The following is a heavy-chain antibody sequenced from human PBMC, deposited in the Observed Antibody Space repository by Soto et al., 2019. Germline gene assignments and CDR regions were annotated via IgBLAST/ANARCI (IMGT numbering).Heavy chain of an antibody. J-gene: IGHJ6*02. Sequence: GSLRLSCAASGFTFSSYGMHWVRQAPGKGLEWVAVISYDGSNKYYADSVKGRFTISRDNSKNTLYLQMNSLRAEDTAVYYCAKDQDIVVENENAGYYGMDVWGQGTTVTVSS. CDR1: GFTFSSYG. CDR3: AKDQDIVVENENAGYYGMDV. D-gene: IGHD2-2*01. CDR2: ISYDGSNK. V-gene: IGHV3-30*18.